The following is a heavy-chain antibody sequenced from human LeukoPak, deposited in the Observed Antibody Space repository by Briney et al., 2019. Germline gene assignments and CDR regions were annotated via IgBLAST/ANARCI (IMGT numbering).Heavy chain of an antibody. CDR1: GGSISSSSSNC. CDR2: IYHSGST. Sequence: SETLSLTCAVSGGSISSSSSNCWRWVRQPPGKGLEWIGEIYHSGSTNYNPSLKSRVTISVDNSKNQFSLKLSSVTAADTAVYYCARFIAGGGIDYWGQGALVTVSS. D-gene: IGHD6-13*01. CDR3: ARFIAGGGIDY. J-gene: IGHJ4*02. V-gene: IGHV4-4*02.